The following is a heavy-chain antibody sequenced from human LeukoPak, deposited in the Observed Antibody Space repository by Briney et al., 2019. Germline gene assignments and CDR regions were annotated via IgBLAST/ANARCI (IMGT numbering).Heavy chain of an antibody. CDR1: GGXFSGYY. CDR2: INHSGST. Sequence: SETLSLTCGVYGGXFSGYYWSWIRQPPGKGLEWVGEINHSGSTNYNPSLKSRVTISVDTSKNQFSLKLSSVTAADTAVYYCARGRRVGYLAVAGWAPDYWGQGTLVTVSS. D-gene: IGHD6-19*01. CDR3: ARGRRVGYLAVAGWAPDY. V-gene: IGHV4-34*01. J-gene: IGHJ4*02.